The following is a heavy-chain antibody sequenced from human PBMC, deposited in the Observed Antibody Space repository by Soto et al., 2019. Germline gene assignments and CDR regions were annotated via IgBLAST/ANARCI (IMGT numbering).Heavy chain of an antibody. V-gene: IGHV4-59*08. CDR1: DGSISSYY. Sequence: PSEILSLPYTVVDGSISSYYWRWIRQPQGKGLEWIGYIYYSGSTDYNPSLKSRVTISVDTSKNQFSLKLSSVTAADTAVYYCATERRYSYGKEWYFDYWGQGTLVTAPQ. J-gene: IGHJ4*02. CDR2: IYYSGST. CDR3: ATERRYSYGKEWYFDY. D-gene: IGHD5-18*01.